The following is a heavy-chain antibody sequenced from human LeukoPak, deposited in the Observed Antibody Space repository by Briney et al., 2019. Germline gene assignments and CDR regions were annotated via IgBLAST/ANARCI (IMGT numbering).Heavy chain of an antibody. CDR3: ARRPYSDTSGRLSDV. Sequence: SGGSLRLSCAASGFTFSSYSMNWVRQAPGKGLEWVSSISSSSSYIYYADSVKGRFTISRDNAKNSLYLQMNSLRDEDTAVYFCARRPYSDTSGRLSDVWGQGTTVTVSS. CDR2: ISSSSSYI. CDR1: GFTFSSYS. J-gene: IGHJ6*02. V-gene: IGHV3-21*01. D-gene: IGHD3-22*01.